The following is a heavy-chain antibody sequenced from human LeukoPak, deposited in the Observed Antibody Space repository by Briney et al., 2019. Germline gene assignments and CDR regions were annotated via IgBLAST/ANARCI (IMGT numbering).Heavy chain of an antibody. J-gene: IGHJ4*02. CDR3: ARDLDMTTVGY. D-gene: IGHD4-23*01. Sequence: PSETLSLTCTVSGGSISSYYWGWIRQPPGKGLEWIGYIYYSGGTNYNPSLKSRVTTSVDTSKNQFSLKLSSVTAADTAVYYCARDLDMTTVGYWGQGTLVTVSS. CDR2: IYYSGGT. CDR1: GGSISSYY. V-gene: IGHV4-59*12.